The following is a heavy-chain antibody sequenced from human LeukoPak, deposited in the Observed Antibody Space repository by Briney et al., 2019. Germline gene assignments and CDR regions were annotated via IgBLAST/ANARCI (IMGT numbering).Heavy chain of an antibody. CDR3: ARGQLLLSNWFDP. D-gene: IGHD2-2*01. CDR2: IIPIFGTA. Sequence: SVKVSCKASGGTFSSSAISWVRQAPGQGLEWMGGIIPIFGTANYAQKFQGRVTITTDESTSTAYMELSRLRSQDRAVYYCARGQLLLSNWFDPWGQGTLVTVSS. V-gene: IGHV1-69*05. J-gene: IGHJ5*02. CDR1: GGTFSSSA.